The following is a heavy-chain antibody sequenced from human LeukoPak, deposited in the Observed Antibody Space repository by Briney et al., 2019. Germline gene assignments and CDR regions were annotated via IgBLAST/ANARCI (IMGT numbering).Heavy chain of an antibody. V-gene: IGHV1-2*06. D-gene: IGHD5-18*01. CDR1: GYTFTGYY. CDR2: INPNSGGT. Sequence: GASVKVSCKASGYTFTGYYMHWVRQAPGQGLEWMGRINPNSGGTNYAQKFQGRVTMTRDTSISTAYMELSRLRSDDTAVYYCAKVTYSYGYGYFDYWGQGTLVTVSS. CDR3: AKVTYSYGYGYFDY. J-gene: IGHJ4*02.